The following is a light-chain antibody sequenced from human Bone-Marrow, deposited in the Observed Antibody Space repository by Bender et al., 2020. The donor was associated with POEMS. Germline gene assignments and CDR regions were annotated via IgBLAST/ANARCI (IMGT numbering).Light chain of an antibody. J-gene: IGLJ2*01. CDR1: SSDVGGYNY. CDR3: SSYTSSSTLV. CDR2: DVS. Sequence: QSALTQPASVSGSPGQSITISCTGTSSDVGGYNYVSWYQHHPGKAPKLMIYDVSNRPSGVSNRFSGSKSGNTASLTISGLQGEDESDYYCSSYTSSSTLVFGGGTKLTVL. V-gene: IGLV2-14*03.